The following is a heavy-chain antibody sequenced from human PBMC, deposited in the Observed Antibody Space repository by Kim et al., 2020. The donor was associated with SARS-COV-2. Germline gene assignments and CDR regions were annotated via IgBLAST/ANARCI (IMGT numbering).Heavy chain of an antibody. Sequence: DSVKGRFTISRDNSKNTLFLQMNSLRAEDTAAYYCAKDKNDYIWGSYADYWGQGTLVTVSS. D-gene: IGHD3-16*01. J-gene: IGHJ4*02. CDR3: AKDKNDYIWGSYADY. V-gene: IGHV3-23*01.